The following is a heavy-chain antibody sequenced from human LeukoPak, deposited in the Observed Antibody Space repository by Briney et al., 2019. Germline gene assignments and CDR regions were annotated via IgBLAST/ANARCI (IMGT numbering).Heavy chain of an antibody. CDR1: GGSISSYY. V-gene: IGHV4-59*01. CDR3: ARTDYYDSSGYPY. Sequence: SETLSLTCTVSGGSISSYYWSWIRQPPGKGLEWIGYIYYSGSTNYNPSLKSRVTISVDTSRNQFSLKLSSVTAADTAVYYCARTDYYDSSGYPYWGQGTLVTVSS. J-gene: IGHJ4*02. D-gene: IGHD3-22*01. CDR2: IYYSGST.